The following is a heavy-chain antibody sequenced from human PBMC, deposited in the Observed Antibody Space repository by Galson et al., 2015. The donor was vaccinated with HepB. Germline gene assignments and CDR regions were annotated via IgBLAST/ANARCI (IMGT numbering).Heavy chain of an antibody. CDR2: IVYDGSNK. CDR1: GFTFLPYA. D-gene: IGHD2-15*01. J-gene: IGHJ6*02. CDR3: ARVKTSDCSGGRCFQRPYFYYYAVDV. Sequence: SLRLSCAASGFTFLPYALHWVRQAPGKGLEWVALIVYDGSNKYYADSVTGRFSISRDNSKNTLYLQLNSLRAEDTAVYSCARVKTSDCSGGRCFQRPYFYYYAVDVWGQGTTGT. V-gene: IGHV3-30*04.